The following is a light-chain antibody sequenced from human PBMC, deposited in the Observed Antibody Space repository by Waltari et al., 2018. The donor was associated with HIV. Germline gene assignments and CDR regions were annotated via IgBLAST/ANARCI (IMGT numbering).Light chain of an antibody. CDR1: GSNLGYHY. J-gene: IGLJ2*01. Sequence: QSVLTQPPSGSAATGQKVTLSSSGSGSNLGYHYVTWYQQVPVTAPKVLMYDNNKRPSWILARFSGTKSGTSATLGITGLQTGDEADYYCGTWDSSLSAVVFGGGTKLTVL. CDR2: DNN. CDR3: GTWDSSLSAVV. V-gene: IGLV1-51*01.